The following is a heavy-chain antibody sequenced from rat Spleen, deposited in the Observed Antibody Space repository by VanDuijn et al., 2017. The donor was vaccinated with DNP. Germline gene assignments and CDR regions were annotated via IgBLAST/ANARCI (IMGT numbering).Heavy chain of an antibody. D-gene: IGHD1-4*01. Sequence: EVQLVESGGDLVQPGRSMKLSCAASGFTFGDYDMAWVRQAPKKGLEWVASISTSGSRTYYPDSVKGRFTISRDDAKSSLYLQMNSLKSEDTATYYCARRDYPVPAYWGQGTLVTVSS. J-gene: IGHJ3*01. CDR2: ISTSGSRT. V-gene: IGHV5-25*01. CDR3: ARRDYPVPAY. CDR1: GFTFGDYD.